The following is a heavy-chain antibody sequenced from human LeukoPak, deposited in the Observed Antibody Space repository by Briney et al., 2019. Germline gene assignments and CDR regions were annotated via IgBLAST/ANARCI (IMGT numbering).Heavy chain of an antibody. CDR3: ARPAAAGTAVDY. CDR1: GYTFTSYA. CDR2: INAGNGNT. D-gene: IGHD6-13*01. Sequence: ASVKVSCKASGYTFTSYAMHWVRQAPGQRLEWMGWINAGNGNTKYSQKFQGRVTITRDTSTSTAYMELRSLRSDDTAVYYCARPAAAGTAVDYWGQGTLVTVSS. J-gene: IGHJ4*02. V-gene: IGHV1-3*01.